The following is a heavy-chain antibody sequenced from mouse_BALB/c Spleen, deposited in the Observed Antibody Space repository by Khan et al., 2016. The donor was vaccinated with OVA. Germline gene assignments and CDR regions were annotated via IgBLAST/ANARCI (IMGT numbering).Heavy chain of an antibody. CDR2: IDPENGNT. J-gene: IGHJ3*01. D-gene: IGHD2-3*01. CDR1: GFNIKDYY. Sequence: VQLQQSGAELVRPGALVKLSCKASGFNIKDYYIYWVNQRPEQGLEWIGWIDPENGNTIYDPMFQGKASITAETSSNTAYLQLSSLTSEDTAVYYCARSCYEAWFPYWGQGTLVTVSA. CDR3: ARSCYEAWFPY. V-gene: IGHV14-1*02.